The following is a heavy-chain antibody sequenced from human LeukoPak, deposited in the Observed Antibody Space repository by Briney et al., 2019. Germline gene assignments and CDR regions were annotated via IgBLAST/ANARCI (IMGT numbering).Heavy chain of an antibody. D-gene: IGHD3-16*01. CDR1: GYSFTSYW. CDR3: AGQPLGDGYGMDV. Sequence: GESLKISCKGSGYSFTSYWIGWVRQMPGKGLEWMGIIYPGDSDTRYSPSFQGQVTISPDKSISTAYLQWSSLKASDTAMYYCAGQPLGDGYGMDVWGQGTTVTVSS. CDR2: IYPGDSDT. V-gene: IGHV5-51*01. J-gene: IGHJ6*02.